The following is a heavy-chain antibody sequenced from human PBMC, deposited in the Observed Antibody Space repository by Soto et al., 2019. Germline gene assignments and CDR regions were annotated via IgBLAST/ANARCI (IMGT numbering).Heavy chain of an antibody. Sequence: PSQTLSLTCAISGDSVSSDNAAWDWIRQSPSRGLEWLGRTYYRSKWSKWYHEYAVSMKSRITINPDTSKNQFSLQMNSVTPEDTAVYYCAGGASGSWYTWGQGTLVTVS. V-gene: IGHV6-1*01. CDR3: AGGASGSWYT. CDR2: TYYRSKWSKWYH. D-gene: IGHD6-13*01. CDR1: GDSVSSDNAA. J-gene: IGHJ4*02.